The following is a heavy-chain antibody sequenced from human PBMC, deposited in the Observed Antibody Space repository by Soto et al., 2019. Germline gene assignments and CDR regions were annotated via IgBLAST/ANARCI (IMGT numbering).Heavy chain of an antibody. Sequence: GGSLRLSCAASGFTFSSYAMSWVRQAPGKGLEWVSAISGSGGSTYYADSVKGRFTISRDNSKNTLYLQMNSLRAEDTAVYYCAKDSFSDFWSGYYREYYGMDVWGQGTTVTVSS. CDR1: GFTFSSYA. V-gene: IGHV3-23*01. D-gene: IGHD3-3*01. CDR3: AKDSFSDFWSGYYREYYGMDV. CDR2: ISGSGGST. J-gene: IGHJ6*02.